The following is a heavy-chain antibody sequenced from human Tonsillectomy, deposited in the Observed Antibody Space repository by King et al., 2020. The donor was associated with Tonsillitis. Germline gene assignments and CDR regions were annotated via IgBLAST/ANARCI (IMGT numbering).Heavy chain of an antibody. J-gene: IGHJ6*03. Sequence: VQLQQWGAGLLKPSETLSLTCAVYGGSFSGYHWSWIRQTPGEGLEWIGEINHIGGTNYNPSLKSRVTISVDTSKRQFSLRLRSVTAADTALFYCARTIATMLVHYYMDVWGKGTTVTVSS. CDR2: INHIGGT. V-gene: IGHV4-34*01. D-gene: IGHD3-22*01. CDR1: GGSFSGYH. CDR3: ARTIATMLVHYYMDV.